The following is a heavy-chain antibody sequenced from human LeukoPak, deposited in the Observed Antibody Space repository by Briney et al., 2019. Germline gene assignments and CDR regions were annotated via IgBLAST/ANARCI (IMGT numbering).Heavy chain of an antibody. Sequence: ASVKVSCKASGGTFSSYAISWVRQAPGQGLEWMGWINPNSGGTNYVQKFQGRVTMTRDTSISTAYMELSRLRSDDTAVYYCARGTIFDYFDYWGQGTLVTVSS. CDR1: GGTFSSYA. D-gene: IGHD3-3*01. CDR2: INPNSGGT. V-gene: IGHV1-2*02. CDR3: ARGTIFDYFDY. J-gene: IGHJ4*02.